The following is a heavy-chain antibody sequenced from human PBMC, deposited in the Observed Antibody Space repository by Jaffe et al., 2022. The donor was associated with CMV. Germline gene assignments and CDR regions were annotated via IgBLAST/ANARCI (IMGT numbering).Heavy chain of an antibody. J-gene: IGHJ3*02. CDR3: ARESYGDYVPPNDAFDI. D-gene: IGHD4-17*01. CDR2: ISSSGSTI. V-gene: IGHV3-48*03. CDR1: GFTFSSYE. Sequence: EVQLVESGGGLVQPGGSLRLSCAASGFTFSSYEMNWVRQAPGKGLEWVSYISSSGSTIYYADSVKGRFTISRDNAKNSLYLQMNSLRAEDTAVYYCARESYGDYVPPNDAFDIWGQGTMVTVSS.